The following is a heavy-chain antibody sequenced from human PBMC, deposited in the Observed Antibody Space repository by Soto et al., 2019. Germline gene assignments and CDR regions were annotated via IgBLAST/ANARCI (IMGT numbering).Heavy chain of an antibody. Sequence: PGGSLRLSCAASGVTLSGSARHWVRQASGKGLEWVGRIRSKANSYATAYAASVKGRFTISRDDSKNTAYLQMNSLKTEDTAVYYCTRHNDSSDYFDYWGQGTLVTVSS. CDR3: TRHNDSSDYFDY. D-gene: IGHD3-3*01. V-gene: IGHV3-73*01. CDR1: GVTLSGSA. J-gene: IGHJ4*02. CDR2: IRSKANSYAT.